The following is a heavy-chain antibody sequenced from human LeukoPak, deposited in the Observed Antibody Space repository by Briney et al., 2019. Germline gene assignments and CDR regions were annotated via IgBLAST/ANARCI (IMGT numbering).Heavy chain of an antibody. CDR1: GYTFTSYY. J-gene: IGHJ4*02. CDR3: ARVVSDFFDY. D-gene: IGHD2/OR15-2a*01. V-gene: IGHV1-46*01. Sequence: GASVKVSCKASGYTFTSYYMHWVRQAPGQGLEWMGIINPSAGGTTYAQKFQGRVTMTRDTSTSTVYMELSSLRSEDTAVYYCARVVSDFFDYWGQGTLVTVSS. CDR2: INPSAGGT.